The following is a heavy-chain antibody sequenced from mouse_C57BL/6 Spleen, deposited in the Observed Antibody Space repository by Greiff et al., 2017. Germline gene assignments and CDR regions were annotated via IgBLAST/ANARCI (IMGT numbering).Heavy chain of an antibody. V-gene: IGHV1-82*01. D-gene: IGHD2-3*01. CDR1: GYAFSSSW. CDR2: IYPGDGDT. CDR3: ARSDDVYYVPFDY. J-gene: IGHJ2*01. Sequence: VQLQQSGPELVKPGASVKISCKASGYAFSSSWMNWVKQRPGKGLEWIGRIYPGDGDTNYNGKFKGKATLTADKSSSTAYMQLSSLTSEDSAVYFCARSDDVYYVPFDYWGQGTTLTVSS.